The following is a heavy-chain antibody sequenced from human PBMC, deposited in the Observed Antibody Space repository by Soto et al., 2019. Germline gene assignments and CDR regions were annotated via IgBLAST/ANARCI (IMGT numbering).Heavy chain of an antibody. CDR2: IDPSDSYT. CDR3: ARHLAAAGELNWFDP. J-gene: IGHJ5*02. V-gene: IGHV5-10-1*01. D-gene: IGHD6-13*01. CDR1: GCSFTGYL. Sequence: PGESMKLPGNGSGCSFTGYLVSRVRQKPGKGLEWMGRIDPSDSYTNYSPSFQGHVTISADKSISTAYLQWSSLKASDTAMYYCARHLAAAGELNWFDPWGQGTLVNVSS.